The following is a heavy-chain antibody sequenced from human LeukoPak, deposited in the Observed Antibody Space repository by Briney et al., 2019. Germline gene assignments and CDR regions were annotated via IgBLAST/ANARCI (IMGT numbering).Heavy chain of an antibody. CDR2: ISGSGGST. CDR1: GFTFSSYA. V-gene: IGHV3-23*01. J-gene: IGHJ4*02. CDR3: AKDSTGYDFWSGYSHDY. D-gene: IGHD3-3*01. Sequence: PGGSLRPSCAASGFTFSSYAMSWVRQAPGKGLEWVSAISGSGGSTYYADSVKGRFTISRDNSKNTLYLQMNSLRAEDTAVYYCAKDSTGYDFWSGYSHDYWGQGTLVTVSS.